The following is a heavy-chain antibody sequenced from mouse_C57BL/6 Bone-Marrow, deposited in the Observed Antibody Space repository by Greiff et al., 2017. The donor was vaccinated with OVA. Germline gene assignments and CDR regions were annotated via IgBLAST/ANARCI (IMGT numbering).Heavy chain of an antibody. CDR3: ARRNYYGSSYCAMDY. CDR1: GYTFTSYW. J-gene: IGHJ4*01. D-gene: IGHD1-1*01. V-gene: IGHV1-55*01. CDR2: IYPGSGST. Sequence: VQLQESGAELVKPGASVKMSCKASGYTFTSYWITWVKQRPGQGLEWIGDIYPGSGSTNYNEKFKSKATLTVDTSSSTAYMQLSSLTSEDSAVYYCARRNYYGSSYCAMDYWGQGTSVTVSS.